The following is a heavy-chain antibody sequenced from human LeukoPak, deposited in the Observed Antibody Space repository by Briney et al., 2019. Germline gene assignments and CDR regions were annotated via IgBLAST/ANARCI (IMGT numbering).Heavy chain of an antibody. D-gene: IGHD3-22*01. CDR2: INHSGST. CDR1: GGSFSGYY. J-gene: IGHJ4*02. CDR3: ASSSYRSFYDSSGYYPFDY. V-gene: IGHV4-34*01. Sequence: SETLSLTCAVDGGSFSGYYWSWIRQPPGNGLEWIGEINHSGSTNYNPSLKSRVIISVDTSKNQLSLKLSSVTAADTAVYYCASSSYRSFYDSSGYYPFDYWGQGTLVTVSS.